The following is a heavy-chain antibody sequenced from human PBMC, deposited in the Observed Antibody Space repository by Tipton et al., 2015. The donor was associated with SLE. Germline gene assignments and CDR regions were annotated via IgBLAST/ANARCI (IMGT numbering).Heavy chain of an antibody. CDR3: ARDLYGQIDY. V-gene: IGHV4-39*02. D-gene: IGHD2-2*02. CDR1: GDIISRNAYY. CDR2: IHYSGST. J-gene: IGHJ4*02. Sequence: TLSLTYSVSGDIISRNAYYWTWIRQPPGKGLEWIGSIHYSGSTYYKPSLKSRLTISVDTSTNQFSLKLSSVTAADTALYYCARDLYGQIDYWGQGTLVTVSS.